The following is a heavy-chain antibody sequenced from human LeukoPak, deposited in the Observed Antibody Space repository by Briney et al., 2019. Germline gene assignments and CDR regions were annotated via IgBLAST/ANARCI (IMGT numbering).Heavy chain of an antibody. J-gene: IGHJ4*02. D-gene: IGHD5-18*01. CDR1: GGTFSSYA. Sequence: GASVKVSCKASGGTFSSYAISWVRQAPGQGLEWMGGIVPIFGTANYAQKFQGRVTITADESTITAYMELSSLRSEDTAVYYCARESRGDVDTAMAFDYWGQGTLVTVSS. V-gene: IGHV1-69*13. CDR3: ARESRGDVDTAMAFDY. CDR2: IVPIFGTA.